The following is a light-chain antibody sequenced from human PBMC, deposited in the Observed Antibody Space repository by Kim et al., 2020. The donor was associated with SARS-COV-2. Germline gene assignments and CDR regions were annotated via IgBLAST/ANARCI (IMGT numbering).Light chain of an antibody. V-gene: IGKV3-20*02. Sequence: GDRAAPLSSTSKRISAGYLAWYQNKPGQAPRLLMYGTSTRATGIPARFSGSASGTEFILTISRLEPEDSAFYYCHHLTSSPYYSFGQGTKLEI. CDR1: KRISAGY. J-gene: IGKJ2*03. CDR2: GTS. CDR3: HHLTSSPYYS.